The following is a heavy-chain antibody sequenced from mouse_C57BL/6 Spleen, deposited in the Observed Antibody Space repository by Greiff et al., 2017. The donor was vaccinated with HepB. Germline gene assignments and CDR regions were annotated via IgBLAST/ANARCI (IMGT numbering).Heavy chain of an antibody. Sequence: EVQLVESGGGLVKPGGSLKLSCAASGFTFSSYAMSWVRQTPEKRLEWVATISDGGSYTYYPDNVKGRFTISRDNAKNNLYLQMSHLKSEDTAMYYCARNYGSSYVGYFDVWGTGTTVTVSS. J-gene: IGHJ1*03. CDR1: GFTFSSYA. CDR3: ARNYGSSYVGYFDV. CDR2: ISDGGSYT. V-gene: IGHV5-4*01. D-gene: IGHD1-1*01.